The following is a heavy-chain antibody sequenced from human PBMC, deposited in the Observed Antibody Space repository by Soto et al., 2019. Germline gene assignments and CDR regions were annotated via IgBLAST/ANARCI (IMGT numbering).Heavy chain of an antibody. CDR3: TTGSVEGV. D-gene: IGHD2-15*01. Sequence: GGSLRLSCAASGLTISNAWMNWFRQAPGKGLEWVGRIKTNTEGGTTDYAAAVKGRFTVSRDDSKNTLYLQMNSLKTEDTAVYYCTTGSVEGVWGQGTTVTVSS. CDR2: IKTNTEGGTT. V-gene: IGHV3-15*07. CDR1: GLTISNAW. J-gene: IGHJ6*02.